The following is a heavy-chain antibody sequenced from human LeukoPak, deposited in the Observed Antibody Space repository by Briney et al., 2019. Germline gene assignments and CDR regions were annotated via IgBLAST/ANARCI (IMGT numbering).Heavy chain of an antibody. CDR3: AREWEVPRYFDY. Sequence: GGSLRLSCAASGFTFSNYWVHWVRQAPGKGLVWVSRINPDGSTINYADSVKGRFTISRDNAKKSLFLQMNSLRAEDTASYFCAREWEVPRYFDYWGRGSLVIVSS. J-gene: IGHJ4*02. V-gene: IGHV3-74*01. D-gene: IGHD1-26*01. CDR2: INPDGSTI. CDR1: GFTFSNYW.